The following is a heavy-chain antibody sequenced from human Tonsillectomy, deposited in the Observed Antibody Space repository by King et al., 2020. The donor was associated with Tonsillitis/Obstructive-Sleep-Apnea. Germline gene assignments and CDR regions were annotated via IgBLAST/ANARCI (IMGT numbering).Heavy chain of an antibody. CDR2: ISSSGSTI. V-gene: IGHV3-48*03. Sequence: VQLVESGGGLVQPGGSLRLSCAASGFTFSSYEMNWVRQAPGKGLEWVSYISSSGSTIYYADSVKGRFTISRDNAKNSLYLQMNSLRAEDTAVYYCARGPPYCGGDCYSYYFDYWPGNPGHRLL. CDR3: ARGPPYCGGDCYSYYFDY. D-gene: IGHD2-21*01. CDR1: GFTFSSYE. J-gene: IGHJ4*02.